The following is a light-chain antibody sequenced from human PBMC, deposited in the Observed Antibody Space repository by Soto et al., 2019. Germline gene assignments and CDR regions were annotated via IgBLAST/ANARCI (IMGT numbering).Light chain of an antibody. J-gene: IGKJ1*01. CDR1: QSVSDS. CDR2: DVS. CDR3: QQHSHWPPWT. Sequence: DIQMTQSPSTLSASVGDTVTITFRASQSVSDSLAWYQVKPGEAPKLLIFDVSNLETGVPSRFSGSGSGTEFSLTIRGLQPDDFAVYYCQQHSHWPPWTFGQGTKVDIK. V-gene: IGKV1-5*01.